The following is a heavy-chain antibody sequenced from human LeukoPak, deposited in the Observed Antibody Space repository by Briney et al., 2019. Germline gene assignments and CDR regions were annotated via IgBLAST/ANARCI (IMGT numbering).Heavy chain of an antibody. CDR1: GFTFSGYG. CDR2: IRYDESYQ. D-gene: IGHD6-25*01. J-gene: IGHJ4*02. V-gene: IGHV3-30*02. CDR3: AAIAAAALY. Sequence: GGSLRLSCAASGFTFSGYGMHWVRQAPGKGLEWVAYIRYDESYQYYVDSVRGRFTISRDNSKSMLFLQMNSLGAEDTAVYYCAAIAAAALYWGQGTQVTASS.